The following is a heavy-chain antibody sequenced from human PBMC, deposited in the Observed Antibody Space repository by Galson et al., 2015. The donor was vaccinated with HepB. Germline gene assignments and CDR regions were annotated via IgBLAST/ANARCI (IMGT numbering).Heavy chain of an antibody. CDR1: GYSIRSDDY. CDR2: INYSGTT. Sequence: LSLTCTVSGYSIRSDDYWGWIRQPPGKGLEWIGSINYSGTTYYNPSLKSRVTISLDTSKNQFSLRLSSVTAADTALYYCARAGRYSDGTYYNYMDVWGKGTTVTVSS. V-gene: IGHV4-38-2*02. J-gene: IGHJ6*03. CDR3: ARAGRYSDGTYYNYMDV. D-gene: IGHD5-18*01.